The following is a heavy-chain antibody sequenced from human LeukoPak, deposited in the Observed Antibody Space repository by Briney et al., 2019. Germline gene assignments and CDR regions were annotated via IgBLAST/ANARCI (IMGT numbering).Heavy chain of an antibody. J-gene: IGHJ4*02. CDR1: GFTFSTYW. CDR2: INQDGSVK. D-gene: IGHD3-22*01. V-gene: IGHV3-7*01. Sequence: GGSLRLSCAASGFTFSTYWMSWVRQAPGKGLQWVANINQDGSVKYYVDSVKGRFTISRDNAKNSLYLQMNSLRAEDTGVFYCARETIVAGNGAYFDDWGQGTLVSVSS. CDR3: ARETIVAGNGAYFDD.